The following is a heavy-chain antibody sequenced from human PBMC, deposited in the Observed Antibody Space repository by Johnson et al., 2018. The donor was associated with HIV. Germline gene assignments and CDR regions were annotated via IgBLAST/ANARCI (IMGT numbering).Heavy chain of an antibody. V-gene: IGHV3-30*18. CDR1: GFTLSTYG. J-gene: IGHJ3*02. Sequence: QVQLVESGGGVVQPGRSLRLSCVASGFTLSTYGMHWVRQAPGKGLEWVAVMSYDGSNKYYADSVKGRFTISRDSSKNTLYLQMNSLRPEDTAVYCCAKYRSWGSLFDGFYIWGRGTMVTVSS. CDR3: AKYRSWGSLFDGFYI. CDR2: MSYDGSNK. D-gene: IGHD2-15*01.